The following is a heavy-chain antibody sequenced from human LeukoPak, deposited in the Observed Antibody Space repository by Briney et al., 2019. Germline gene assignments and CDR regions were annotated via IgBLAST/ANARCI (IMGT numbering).Heavy chain of an antibody. CDR1: GFTFSNAW. D-gene: IGHD2-2*01. V-gene: IGHV3-15*01. CDR2: IKSKTDGGTT. J-gene: IGHJ3*02. CDR3: TTADIVVVPAAMNAFDI. Sequence: GGSLRLSCAASGFTFSNAWMSWVRQAPGKGLEWVGRIKSKTDGGTTDYAAPVKGRFTISRDDSKNTLYLQMNSLKTEDTAVYYCTTADIVVVPAAMNAFDIWGQGTMVTVSS.